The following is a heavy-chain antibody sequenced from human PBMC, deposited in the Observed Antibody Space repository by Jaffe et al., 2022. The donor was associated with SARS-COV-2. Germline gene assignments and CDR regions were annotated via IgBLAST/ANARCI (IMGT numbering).Heavy chain of an antibody. Sequence: EVQLLDSGGGLVQPGGSLRLSCAASGFTFSSYALSWVRQAPGKGLEWVSSISGGGVVPHYAESVKGRFTISRDNSNNTLFLQMSSLRAEDTAIYYCAKGGEFWGGDYGRSFDYWGQGTLVTVSS. V-gene: IGHV3-23*01. CDR2: ISGGGVVP. J-gene: IGHJ4*02. CDR1: GFTFSSYA. D-gene: IGHD4-17*01. CDR3: AKGGEFWGGDYGRSFDY.